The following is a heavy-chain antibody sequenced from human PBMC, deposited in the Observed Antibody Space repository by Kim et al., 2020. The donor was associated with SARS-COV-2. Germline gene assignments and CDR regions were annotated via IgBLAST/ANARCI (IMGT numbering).Heavy chain of an antibody. Sequence: ASVKVSCKASGYTFTSYDINWVRQATGQGLEWMGWMNPNSGNTGYAQKFQGRVTITRNTSISTAYMELSSLRSEDTAVYYCATFTVDYYDSSGTGDYWGQGTLVTVSS. CDR3: ATFTVDYYDSSGTGDY. J-gene: IGHJ4*02. CDR1: GYTFTSYD. V-gene: IGHV1-8*01. D-gene: IGHD3-22*01. CDR2: MNPNSGNT.